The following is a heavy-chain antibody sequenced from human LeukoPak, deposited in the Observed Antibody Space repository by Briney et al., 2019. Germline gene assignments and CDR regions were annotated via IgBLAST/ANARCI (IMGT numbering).Heavy chain of an antibody. CDR3: VRGGALYYDFWD. CDR1: GYTFTGYY. Sequence: ASVKVSCKASGYTFTGYYMHWVRQAPGQGLEWMGWINPNSGGTNYAQKFQGWVTMTRDTSISTANMELSRLRSDDTAVYYCVRGGALYYDFWDWGQGTLVTVSS. D-gene: IGHD3-3*01. J-gene: IGHJ4*02. CDR2: INPNSGGT. V-gene: IGHV1-2*04.